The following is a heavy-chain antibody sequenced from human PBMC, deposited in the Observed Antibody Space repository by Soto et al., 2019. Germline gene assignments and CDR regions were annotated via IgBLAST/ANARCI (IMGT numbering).Heavy chain of an antibody. CDR3: ARAPSDYSTREYVGGY. J-gene: IGHJ4*01. D-gene: IGHD3-16*01. Sequence: GGSLRLSCAACGLFSSTWMHWVRQAPGKGLVWVSRIDSAGTTINYADSVKGRFTISRDNAQNTLYLQMDSLRVEDTAVYYCARAPSDYSTREYVGGYWGQGALGTVAS. CDR2: IDSAGTTI. CDR1: GLFSSTW. V-gene: IGHV3-74*01.